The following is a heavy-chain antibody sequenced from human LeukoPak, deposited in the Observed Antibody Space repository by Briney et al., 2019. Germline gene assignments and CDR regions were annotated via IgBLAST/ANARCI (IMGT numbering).Heavy chain of an antibody. Sequence: SQTLSLTCAVSGGSISSGGYSWSWIRQPPGKGLEWIGYIYYSGSTYYNPSLKSRVTISVDTSKNQFSLKLSSVTAADTAVYYCASYGNAFDIWGQGTMVTVSS. CDR3: ASYGNAFDI. D-gene: IGHD4-17*01. V-gene: IGHV4-30-4*07. J-gene: IGHJ3*02. CDR1: GGSISSGGYS. CDR2: IYYSGST.